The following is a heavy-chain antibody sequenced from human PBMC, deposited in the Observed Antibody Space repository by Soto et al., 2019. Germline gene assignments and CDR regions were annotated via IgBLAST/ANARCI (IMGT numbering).Heavy chain of an antibody. J-gene: IGHJ6*02. D-gene: IGHD2-15*01. Sequence: PSETLSLTCTVSGDSISSNSHYWGWIRQPPGKGLEWIGYIFYSGSTNYNPSLKSRVTISVDTSKNQFSLNLSSVTAADTAVYYCARDLLGYCSGNSCYDYYGMDVWGQGTTVTVSS. CDR3: ARDLLGYCSGNSCYDYYGMDV. V-gene: IGHV4-61*01. CDR1: GDSISSNSHY. CDR2: IFYSGST.